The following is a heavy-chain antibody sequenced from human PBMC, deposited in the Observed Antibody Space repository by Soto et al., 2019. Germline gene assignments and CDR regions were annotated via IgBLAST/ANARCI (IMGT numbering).Heavy chain of an antibody. CDR2: IIPIFGTA. CDR1: GGTFSSYA. D-gene: IGHD2-2*01. Sequence: GASVKLSCKDSGGTFSSYAISWVRQAPGQGLEWMGGIIPIFGTANYAQKFQGRVTITADESTSTAYMELSSLRSEDTAVYYCAVIVVVPAATDYYYYGMDVWGQGTTVTVSS. V-gene: IGHV1-69*13. J-gene: IGHJ6*02. CDR3: AVIVVVPAATDYYYYGMDV.